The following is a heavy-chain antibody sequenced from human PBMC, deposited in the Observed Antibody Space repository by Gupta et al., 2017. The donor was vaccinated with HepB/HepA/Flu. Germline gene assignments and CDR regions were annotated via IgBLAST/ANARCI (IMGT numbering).Heavy chain of an antibody. J-gene: IGHJ6*02. V-gene: IGHV3-30*18. Sequence: QVQLVESGGGMVQPGRSLRLSCAASGFTFSTYGMHWVRQAPGKGLEWVTAISYDGSYEYYADSVKGRFTISRDNSRNTLFLQMNSLRPDDTAVYYCAKGPLWFEELIFYYGLDVWGQGTTVTVSS. D-gene: IGHD3-10*01. CDR2: ISYDGSYE. CDR3: AKGPLWFEELIFYYGLDV. CDR1: GFTFSTYG.